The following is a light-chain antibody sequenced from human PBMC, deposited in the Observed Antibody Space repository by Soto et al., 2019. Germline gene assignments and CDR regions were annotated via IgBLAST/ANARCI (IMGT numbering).Light chain of an antibody. CDR2: GAS. CDR1: QSGFSSY. CDR3: QQRST. J-gene: IGKJ5*01. V-gene: IGKV3-11*01. Sequence: EIVLTQSPGTLSLSPGERVTLSCRTTQSGFSSYLSWYQQKPGQAPRLLIYGASNRATGIPDRFSGSGSGTDFTLTISSLEPEDFAVYYCQQRSTFGQGTRLEIK.